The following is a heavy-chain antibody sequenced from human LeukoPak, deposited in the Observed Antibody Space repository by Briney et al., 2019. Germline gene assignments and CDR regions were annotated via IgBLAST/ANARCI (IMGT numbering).Heavy chain of an antibody. V-gene: IGHV4-59*11. J-gene: IGHJ4*02. CDR1: GGSISSHY. CDR2: IYYSGST. D-gene: IGHD6-13*01. Sequence: SETLSLTCTVSGGSISSHYWSWIRQPPGKGLEWIGCIYYSGSTNYNPSLKSRVTISVDTSKNQFSLKLSSVTAADTAVYYCARESGSSSWYTLWGQGTLVTVSS. CDR3: ARESGSSSWYTL.